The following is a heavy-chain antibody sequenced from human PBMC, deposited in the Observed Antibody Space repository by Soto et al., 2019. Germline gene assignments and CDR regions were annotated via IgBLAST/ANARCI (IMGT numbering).Heavy chain of an antibody. CDR2: IYWGDFDT. CDR3: ARHELGTSIAARPATYYYYYGMDV. CDR1: GYSFTSYW. J-gene: IGHJ6*02. Sequence: GESLKICCKGSGYSFTSYWNSLVCQMHGKGLEWMRIIYWGDFDTKYTPSFQGKITISADKSISTAYLQWSSLKASDTAMYYCARHELGTSIAARPATYYYYYGMDVWGQGTTVTVSS. D-gene: IGHD6-6*01. V-gene: IGHV5-51*02.